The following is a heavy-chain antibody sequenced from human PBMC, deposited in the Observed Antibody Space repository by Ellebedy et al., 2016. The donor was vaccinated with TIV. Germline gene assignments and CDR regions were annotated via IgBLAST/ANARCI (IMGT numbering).Heavy chain of an antibody. J-gene: IGHJ2*01. CDR3: ARHVSYYDILTLGYFDL. V-gene: IGHV5-51*01. Sequence: GESLKISXKGSGYSFTSYWIGWVRQMPGKGLEWMGIIYPGDSDTRYSPSFQGQVTISADKSISTAYLQWSSLKASDTAMYYCARHVSYYDILTLGYFDLWGRGTLVTVSS. CDR2: IYPGDSDT. CDR1: GYSFTSYW. D-gene: IGHD3-9*01.